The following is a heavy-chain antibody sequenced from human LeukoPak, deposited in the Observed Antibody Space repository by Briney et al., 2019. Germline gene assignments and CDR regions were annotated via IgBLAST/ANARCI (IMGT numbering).Heavy chain of an antibody. Sequence: SETLSLTCTVSGASFSSYYWSWLRQPPGKGLEWIAYIFYNGNTKYNPSLKSRATISVDTSKTQFSLKVTSVTAADMAVYYCARAPRDRGYCGATSCFEYMDVWGRGTTVTISS. CDR1: GASFSSYY. CDR2: IFYNGNT. CDR3: ARAPRDRGYCGATSCFEYMDV. V-gene: IGHV4-59*01. D-gene: IGHD2-2*01. J-gene: IGHJ6*03.